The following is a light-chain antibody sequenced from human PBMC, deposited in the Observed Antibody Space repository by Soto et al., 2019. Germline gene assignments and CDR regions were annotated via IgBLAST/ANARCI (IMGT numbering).Light chain of an antibody. CDR1: SGSIASNY. Sequence: NFMLTQPHSVSESPGKTVTISFTGSSGSIASNYVQWYQQRPGSAPTTVIYEDNQRPSGVPDRFSGSIDSSSNSASLTISGLKTEDEADYYCQSYDSSTLVFGGGTKLTVL. CDR2: EDN. CDR3: QSYDSSTLV. J-gene: IGLJ3*02. V-gene: IGLV6-57*02.